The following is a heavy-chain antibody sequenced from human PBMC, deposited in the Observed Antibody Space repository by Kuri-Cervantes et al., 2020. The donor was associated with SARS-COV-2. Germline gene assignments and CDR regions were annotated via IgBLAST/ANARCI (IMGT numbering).Heavy chain of an antibody. V-gene: IGHV3-30*18. CDR1: GFNFSGTD. CDR3: AKDGVGAHDF. D-gene: IGHD4/OR15-4a*01. Sequence: GESLKISCAASGFNFSGTDVHWVRQAPGKGLEWVAFISYDGKNKNCIASGKGRFTISRDNSQNTLSLQLKSLRSEDAAMYYCAKDGVGAHDFWGQGALVTVSS. J-gene: IGHJ4*02. CDR2: ISYDGKNK.